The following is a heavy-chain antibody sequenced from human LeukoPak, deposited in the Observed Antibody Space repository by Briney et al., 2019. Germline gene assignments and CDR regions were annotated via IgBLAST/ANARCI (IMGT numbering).Heavy chain of an antibody. CDR3: TRDWRDYGDYGDAFDI. J-gene: IGHJ3*02. CDR1: GFTFGDYA. D-gene: IGHD4-17*01. V-gene: IGHV3-49*04. Sequence: GGSLRLSCTASGFTFGDYAMSWVRQAPGKGLEWVGFIRSKAYGGTTEYAASVKGRLTISRDDSKSIAYLQMNSLKTEDTAVYYCTRDWRDYGDYGDAFDIWGQGTMVTVSS. CDR2: IRSKAYGGTT.